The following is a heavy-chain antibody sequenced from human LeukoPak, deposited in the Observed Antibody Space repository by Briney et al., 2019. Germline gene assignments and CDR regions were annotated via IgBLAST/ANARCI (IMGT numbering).Heavy chain of an antibody. V-gene: IGHV1-24*01. D-gene: IGHD5-12*01. CDR2: FDPEDGET. Sequence: ASVKVSCKVSGYTLAELSMHWVRQAPGKGLEWMGGFDPEDGETIYAQKFQGRVTMTEDTSTDTAYMELSSLRSEDTAVYYCATVLYSGYASSAFDIWGQGTMVTVSS. CDR1: GYTLAELS. J-gene: IGHJ3*02. CDR3: ATVLYSGYASSAFDI.